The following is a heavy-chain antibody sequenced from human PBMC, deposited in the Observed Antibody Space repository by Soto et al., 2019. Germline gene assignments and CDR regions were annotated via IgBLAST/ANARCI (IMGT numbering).Heavy chain of an antibody. J-gene: IGHJ5*01. CDR1: GFTFTSYS. CDR3: AREMGACSDSSCYPGPYDS. CDR2: ITSKSTTI. D-gene: IGHD2-2*01. V-gene: IGHV3-48*02. Sequence: PGGSLRLSCAASGFTFTSYSMNWVRQAPGQGLEWVSYITSKSTTIKYADSVKGRFTVSRDNAKNSLYLQLNSLRDEDTAVYYCAREMGACSDSSCYPGPYDSWGHGTLVTVSS.